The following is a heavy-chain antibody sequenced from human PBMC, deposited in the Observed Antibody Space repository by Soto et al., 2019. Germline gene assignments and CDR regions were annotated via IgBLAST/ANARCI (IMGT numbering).Heavy chain of an antibody. Sequence: TLGLACPVSGGSISSADYYWTWIRQHPEKGLEWIGYISYSGSTYYSPSLESRLTISLDTSKNQFSLKLTSVTAADTAVYYCARDVGGRDETWGFDPWGQGTMVTVSS. D-gene: IGHD2-15*01. CDR3: ARDVGGRDETWGFDP. J-gene: IGHJ5*02. CDR1: GGSISSADYY. V-gene: IGHV4-31*03. CDR2: ISYSGST.